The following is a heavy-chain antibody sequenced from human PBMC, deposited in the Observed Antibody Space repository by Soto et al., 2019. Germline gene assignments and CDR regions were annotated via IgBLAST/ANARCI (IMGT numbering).Heavy chain of an antibody. V-gene: IGHV4-31*03. CDR3: ARGGSSGYNA. CDR1: GASISSGGYY. Sequence: QVXLQESGPGLVKPSQTLSLTCTVSGASISSGGYYWSWIRQHPGKGLEWIGYIYDSGSTYHNPSLKSRVTISVDTSKNQFSLKLNSVTAADTAVYYCARGGSSGYNAWGQGILVTVSS. J-gene: IGHJ5*02. CDR2: IYDSGST. D-gene: IGHD3-22*01.